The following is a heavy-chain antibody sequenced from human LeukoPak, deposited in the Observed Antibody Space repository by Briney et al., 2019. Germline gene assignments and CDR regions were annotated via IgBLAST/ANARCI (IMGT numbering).Heavy chain of an antibody. CDR2: INPNSGGT. V-gene: IGHV1-2*02. Sequence: ASVKVSCKASGYTFTDYYMHWVRQAPGQGLEWMGWINPNSGGTNYAQKFQGRVTMTRDTSISTAYMELSRLRSDDTAVYYCARDSGYYYGSGSYPPYYMDVWGKGTTVTVSS. D-gene: IGHD3-10*01. J-gene: IGHJ6*03. CDR1: GYTFTDYY. CDR3: ARDSGYYYGSGSYPPYYMDV.